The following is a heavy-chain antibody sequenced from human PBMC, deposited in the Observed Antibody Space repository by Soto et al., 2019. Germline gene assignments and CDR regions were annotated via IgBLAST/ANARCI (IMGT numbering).Heavy chain of an antibody. CDR3: ARVGITGTTGDAFDS. CDR1: GDSVSSNSAA. V-gene: IGHV6-1*01. D-gene: IGHD1-20*01. Sequence: SQTLSLTCAISGDSVSSNSAAWNWIRQSPSRGLEWLGRTYYRAKWYNDYAVSVKRRITINPSTSKNQFTLQLNSVTPEDTAVYYCARVGITGTTGDAFDSWGKGTMVTVS. CDR2: TYYRAKWYN. J-gene: IGHJ3*02.